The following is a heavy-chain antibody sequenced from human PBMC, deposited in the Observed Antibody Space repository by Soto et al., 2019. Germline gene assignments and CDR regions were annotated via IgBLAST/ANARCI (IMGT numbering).Heavy chain of an antibody. CDR2: INDSGST. V-gene: IGHV4-34*01. CDR1: GGSFSGYI. CDR3: ARRGPRDTRTIFGVVKSWFDP. Sequence: SETLSLTCAVYGGSFSGYIWSWIRQPPGKGLEWIGEINDSGSTNYNPSLKSRVTISLDTSKNQFSLKLSSVTAADTALYYCARRGPRDTRTIFGVVKSWFDPWGQGTLVTVSS. J-gene: IGHJ5*02. D-gene: IGHD3-3*01.